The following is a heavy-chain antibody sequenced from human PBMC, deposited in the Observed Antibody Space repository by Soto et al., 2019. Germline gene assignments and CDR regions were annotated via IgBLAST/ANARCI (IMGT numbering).Heavy chain of an antibody. CDR3: ALETVAGPNWFDP. CDR1: GFTFSSYG. D-gene: IGHD6-19*01. J-gene: IGHJ5*02. CDR2: IWYDGSNK. Sequence: GGSLRLSCAASGFTFSSYGMHWVRQAPGKGLEWVAVIWYDGSNKYYADSVKGRFTISRDNSKNTLYLQMSSLRAEDTAVYYCALETVAGPNWFDPWGQGTLVTVSS. V-gene: IGHV3-33*01.